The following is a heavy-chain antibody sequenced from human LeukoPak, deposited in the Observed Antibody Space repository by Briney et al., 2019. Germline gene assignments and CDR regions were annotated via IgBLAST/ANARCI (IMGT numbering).Heavy chain of an antibody. CDR2: IKQDGSEK. CDR1: GIILRSYW. D-gene: IGHD7-27*01. J-gene: IGHJ2*01. Sequence: GGSLRLSCAASGIILRSYWMSWVRQAPGKGLEWVANIKQDGSEKWYVDSVKGRFPISRDNAKNSLYLQMNSLRPDDTAFYYCAKATGDWYFDLWGRGTLVTVSS. V-gene: IGHV3-7*03. CDR3: AKATGDWYFDL.